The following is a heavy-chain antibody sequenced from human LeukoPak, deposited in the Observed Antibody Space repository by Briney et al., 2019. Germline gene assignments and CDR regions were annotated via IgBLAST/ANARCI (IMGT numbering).Heavy chain of an antibody. CDR2: FYHSGIT. CDR1: GYSISSGYF. Sequence: SETLSLTCTVSGYSISSGYFWGWIRQPPGKGLEWIGSFYHSGITYYNPSLKSRVTISVDTSKNQFSLKLSSVTAADTAVYYCARGGRIAAAGANFDYWGQGTLVTVSS. J-gene: IGHJ4*02. CDR3: ARGGRIAAAGANFDY. D-gene: IGHD6-13*01. V-gene: IGHV4-38-2*02.